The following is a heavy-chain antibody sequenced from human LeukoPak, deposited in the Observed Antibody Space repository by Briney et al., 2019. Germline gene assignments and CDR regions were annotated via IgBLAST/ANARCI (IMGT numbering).Heavy chain of an antibody. CDR3: ARGAYYYGSGSYRTDDAFDI. CDR2: ISAYNGNT. Sequence: GASVRVSCKASGYTFTSYGISWVRQAPGQGLEWMGWISAYNGNTNYAQKLQGRVTMTTDTSTSTAYMELRSLRSDDTAVYYCARGAYYYGSGSYRTDDAFDIWGQGTMVTVSS. D-gene: IGHD3-10*01. V-gene: IGHV1-18*01. J-gene: IGHJ3*02. CDR1: GYTFTSYG.